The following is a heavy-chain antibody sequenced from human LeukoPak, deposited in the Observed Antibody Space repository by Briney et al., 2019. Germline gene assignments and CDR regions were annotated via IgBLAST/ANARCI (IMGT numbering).Heavy chain of an antibody. CDR2: ISAYNGNT. CDR3: ARGTITIFGVAKTTWNFDY. J-gene: IGHJ4*02. D-gene: IGHD3-3*01. Sequence: ASVKVSCKASGGTFSSYAISWVRQAPGQGLEWMGWISAYNGNTNYAQKLQGRVTMTTDTSTSTAYMELRSLRSDDTAVYYCARGTITIFGVAKTTWNFDYWGQGTLVTVSS. CDR1: GGTFSSYA. V-gene: IGHV1-18*01.